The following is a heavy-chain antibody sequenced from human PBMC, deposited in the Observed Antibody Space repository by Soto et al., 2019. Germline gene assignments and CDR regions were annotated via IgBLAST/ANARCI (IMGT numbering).Heavy chain of an antibody. CDR2: IVPITGMI. Sequence: QVHLVQSGDEVKRPGSSVKVSCKPSGGTFSSSAITWVRQAPGQGLEWMGGIVPITGMINYAQKFQDRVTITADESTGTAYMALRSLTSEHTADYYGARSIAFVLPLDHWSPGALVTVAS. J-gene: IGHJ4*02. CDR1: GGTFSSSA. CDR3: ARSIAFVLPLDH. D-gene: IGHD2-8*01. V-gene: IGHV1-69*01.